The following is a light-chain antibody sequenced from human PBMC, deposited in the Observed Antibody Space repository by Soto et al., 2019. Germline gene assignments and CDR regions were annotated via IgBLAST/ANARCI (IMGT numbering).Light chain of an antibody. CDR3: KQRRDWPPLT. Sequence: EIVLTQSPATLSLSPGERATLSCRASQSVSSYLAWSQQKPGQAPRLLIYDASNRATGIPARFSGSGSGTELTINIRSIETEDVAVYYCKQRRDWPPLTFGGGTKVEIK. J-gene: IGKJ4*01. V-gene: IGKV3-11*01. CDR1: QSVSSY. CDR2: DAS.